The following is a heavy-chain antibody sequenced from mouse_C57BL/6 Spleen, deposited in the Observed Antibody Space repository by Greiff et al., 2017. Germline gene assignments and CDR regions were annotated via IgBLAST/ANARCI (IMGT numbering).Heavy chain of an antibody. CDR1: GYTFTSYW. CDR2: IDPNSGGT. V-gene: IGHV1-72*01. J-gene: IGHJ4*01. D-gene: IGHD2-3*01. Sequence: VQLQQPGAELVKPGASVKLSCTASGYTFTSYWMPWVQQRPGRGLEWIGRIDPNSGGTKYNEKFKSKAALTVDKPSSTANMQLSSLTSEDSAVYYIAKDGYTDYYAMDYWGQGTSVTVSA. CDR3: AKDGYTDYYAMDY.